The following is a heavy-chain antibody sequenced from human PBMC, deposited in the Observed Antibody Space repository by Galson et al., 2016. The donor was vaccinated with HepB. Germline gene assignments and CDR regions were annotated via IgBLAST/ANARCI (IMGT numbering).Heavy chain of an antibody. CDR1: GGSFSSYG. J-gene: IGHJ6*02. CDR2: IIPSFGTT. Sequence: SVKVSCKASGGSFSSYGITWVRQAPGQGLEWMGEIIPSFGTTKYAQKFQARVTIIADESTSTAYMELSGLTSEDSAVYYCARAGFWSDRIQHYGVDVWGQGTTVTVSS. V-gene: IGHV1-69*13. CDR3: ARAGFWSDRIQHYGVDV. D-gene: IGHD3-3*01.